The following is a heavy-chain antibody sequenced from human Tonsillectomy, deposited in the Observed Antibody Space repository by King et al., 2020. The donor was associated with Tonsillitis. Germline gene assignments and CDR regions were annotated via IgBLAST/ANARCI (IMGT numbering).Heavy chain of an antibody. V-gene: IGHV3-33*08. Sequence: VQLVESGGGVVQLGRSLRLSCAASGFTFSSYGMHWVRQAPGKGLEWVAVIWYDGSNKYYADSVKGRFTISRDNSKNTLYLQMNSLRAEDTAVYYCASSAGTFSYYYYMDVWGKGTTVTVSS. D-gene: IGHD6-13*01. CDR2: IWYDGSNK. CDR1: GFTFSSYG. CDR3: ASSAGTFSYYYYMDV. J-gene: IGHJ6*03.